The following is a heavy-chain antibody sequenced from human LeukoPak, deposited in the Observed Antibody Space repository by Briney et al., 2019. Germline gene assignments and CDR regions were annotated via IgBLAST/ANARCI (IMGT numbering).Heavy chain of an antibody. J-gene: IGHJ2*01. CDR3: ARVAQKLERIAVACTSEWRANWYFDL. Sequence: SETLSLTCTVSGGSISSYYWSWIRQPAGKGLEWLGRINASGSTNYNPSLKSRVTMSVDTSQNQFFLKVNSVTAADTAVYYCARVAQKLERIAVACTSEWRANWYFDLWGRGTLVTVSS. D-gene: IGHD6-19*01. CDR1: GGSISSYY. V-gene: IGHV4-4*07. CDR2: INASGST.